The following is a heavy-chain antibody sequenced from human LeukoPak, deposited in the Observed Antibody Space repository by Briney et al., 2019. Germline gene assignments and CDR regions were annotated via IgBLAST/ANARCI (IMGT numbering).Heavy chain of an antibody. V-gene: IGHV4-59*01. CDR1: GGSISTYY. J-gene: IGHJ5*02. CDR2: IYYSGTT. Sequence: PSETLSLTCTISGGSISTYYWSWIRQPPGKGLEWIGHIYYSGTTNYNPSLKSRVTISLDTSKSQFSLNLMSVTSADTAVYFCARWRDGSSPLDPWGQGTLVTVSS. CDR3: ARWRDGSSPLDP. D-gene: IGHD3-3*01.